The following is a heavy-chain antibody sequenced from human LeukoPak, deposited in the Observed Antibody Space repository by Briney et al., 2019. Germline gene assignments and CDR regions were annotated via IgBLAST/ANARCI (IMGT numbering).Heavy chain of an antibody. CDR3: ARDLVTEPTGDWFDP. CDR2: IKYDGIEK. Sequence: GGSLRLSSAASGFAFSTYWIAWVPQAPAKGLACVANIKYDGIEKYSVDSVKGRFTNSRDNAKKSLYLQMNRLRDEDTALHYRARDLVTEPTGDWFDPWGQGTLVTVSS. D-gene: IGHD2-2*01. V-gene: IGHV3-7*01. CDR1: GFAFSTYW. J-gene: IGHJ5*02.